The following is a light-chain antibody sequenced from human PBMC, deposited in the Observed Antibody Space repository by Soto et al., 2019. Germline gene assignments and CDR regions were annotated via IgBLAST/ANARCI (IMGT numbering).Light chain of an antibody. V-gene: IGLV2-14*03. CDR3: SAYTARSTLV. CDR2: DVR. CDR1: MRDVGAYNL. J-gene: IGLJ3*02. Sequence: QSALTQPASVSGSAGQSITISCSGTMRDVGAYNLVSWYQQHPGTAPKLIIYDVRNRPSGISPRFSGSRSGNTASLTISGLQSEDEGDYYCSAYTARSTLVFGGGTKLTVL.